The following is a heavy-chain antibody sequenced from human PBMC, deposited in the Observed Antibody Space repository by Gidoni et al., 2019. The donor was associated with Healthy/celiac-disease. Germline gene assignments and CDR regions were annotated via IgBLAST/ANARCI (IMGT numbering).Heavy chain of an antibody. Sequence: EVQLVESGGGLVQPGGSLRLSCAASGFTFSSYWMHWVRQAPGKGLVWVSRSNSDGSSTSYADSVKGRFTISRDNAKNTLYLQMNSLRAEDTAVYYCASHYDSSGYYVFGGRDYWGQGTLVTVSS. D-gene: IGHD3-22*01. CDR2: SNSDGSST. J-gene: IGHJ4*02. CDR3: ASHYDSSGYYVFGGRDY. CDR1: GFTFSSYW. V-gene: IGHV3-74*01.